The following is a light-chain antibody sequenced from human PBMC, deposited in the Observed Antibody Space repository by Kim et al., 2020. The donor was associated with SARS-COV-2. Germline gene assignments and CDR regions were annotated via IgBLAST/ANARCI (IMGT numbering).Light chain of an antibody. CDR3: QQRSYWPLT. Sequence: DIVMTQSPAALSLSPGERATLFCRASQSIGAYVAWYQQKPGQAPRLLIYDASIRATAIPARFSGRGSGTDFTLIISSLEPEDSAVYYCQQRSYWPLTFGGGTKVDIK. CDR1: QSIGAY. V-gene: IGKV3-11*01. CDR2: DAS. J-gene: IGKJ4*01.